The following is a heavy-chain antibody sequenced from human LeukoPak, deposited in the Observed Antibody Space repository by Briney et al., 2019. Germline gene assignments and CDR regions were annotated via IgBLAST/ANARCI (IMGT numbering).Heavy chain of an antibody. J-gene: IGHJ4*02. CDR1: GYTSTSYY. V-gene: IGHV1-46*01. D-gene: IGHD2-2*01. Sequence: ASVKVSCKASGYTSTSYYMHWVRQAPGQGLEWMGIINPSGGSTSYAQKFQGRVTMTRDTSTSTVYMELSSLRSEDMAVYYCASTQPVKEKIGVVPAEDDYWGQGTLVTVSS. CDR3: ASTQPVKEKIGVVPAEDDY. CDR2: INPSGGST.